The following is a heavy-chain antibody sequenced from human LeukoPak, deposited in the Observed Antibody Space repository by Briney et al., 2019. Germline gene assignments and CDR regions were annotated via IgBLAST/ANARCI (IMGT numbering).Heavy chain of an antibody. Sequence: SETLSLTCTVSGDSVSSGSYYWSWIRQPPGKALESIGYIYYSGSTNYNPSLKSRVTISVDTSKNQFSLKLSSVTAADTAVYYCAREVGIRSYFDYWGQGTLVTVSS. CDR1: GDSVSSGSYY. V-gene: IGHV4-61*01. D-gene: IGHD2-21*01. J-gene: IGHJ4*02. CDR3: AREVGIRSYFDY. CDR2: IYYSGST.